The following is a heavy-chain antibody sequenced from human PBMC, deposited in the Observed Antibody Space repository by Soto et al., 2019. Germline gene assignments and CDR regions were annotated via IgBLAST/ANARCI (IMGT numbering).Heavy chain of an antibody. Sequence: EVQLLESGGGLVQPGGSLRLSCAASGFTFSSYAMSWVRQAPGKGLEWVSAISGSGGSTYYAASVKGRFTTSRDKSKNTLYLHMNSLRDEDTDVYYCAKSTAPFEYSGQGTLVTVSS. CDR1: GFTFSSYA. V-gene: IGHV3-23*01. CDR2: ISGSGGST. CDR3: AKSTAPFEY. J-gene: IGHJ4*02. D-gene: IGHD5-18*01.